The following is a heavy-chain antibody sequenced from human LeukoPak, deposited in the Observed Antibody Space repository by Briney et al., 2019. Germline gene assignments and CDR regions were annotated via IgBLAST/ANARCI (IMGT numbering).Heavy chain of an antibody. Sequence: PGGSLRLSCAASGFTFDDYAMHWVRQAPGKGLEWVSLISGDGGSTYYADSVKGRFTISRDNSKNSLYLQMNSLRTEDTALYYCAKDIFQLAVAAPADGAFDIWGQGTMVTVSS. CDR3: AKDIFQLAVAAPADGAFDI. D-gene: IGHD6-19*01. CDR1: GFTFDDYA. J-gene: IGHJ3*02. CDR2: ISGDGGST. V-gene: IGHV3-43*02.